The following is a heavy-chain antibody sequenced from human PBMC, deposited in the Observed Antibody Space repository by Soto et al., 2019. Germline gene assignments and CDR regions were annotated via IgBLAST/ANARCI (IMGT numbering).Heavy chain of an antibody. V-gene: IGHV3-23*01. Sequence: GGSLRLSCAASGFTFSSYAMSWVRQAPGKGLEWVSTISTSGGSTYYADSVKGRFTISRDNSKNTLYLQMNSLRAEDTAVYYCARATYYYDSSGYYQFDYWGQGTLVTVSS. CDR1: GFTFSSYA. D-gene: IGHD3-22*01. CDR2: ISTSGGST. J-gene: IGHJ4*02. CDR3: ARATYYYDSSGYYQFDY.